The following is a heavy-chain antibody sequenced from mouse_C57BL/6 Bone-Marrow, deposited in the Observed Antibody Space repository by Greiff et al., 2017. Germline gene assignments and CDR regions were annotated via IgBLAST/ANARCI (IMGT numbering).Heavy chain of an antibody. CDR3: AKYGSSYYYAMDY. CDR2: IHPNSGST. D-gene: IGHD1-1*01. Sequence: VQLQQPGAELVKPGASVKLSCKASGYTFTSYWMHWVKQRPGQGLEWIGMIHPNSGSTNYNEKFKRKATLTVDKSSSTAYMQLSSLTSEDSAVYYCAKYGSSYYYAMDYWGQGTSVTVSS. V-gene: IGHV1-64*01. J-gene: IGHJ4*01. CDR1: GYTFTSYW.